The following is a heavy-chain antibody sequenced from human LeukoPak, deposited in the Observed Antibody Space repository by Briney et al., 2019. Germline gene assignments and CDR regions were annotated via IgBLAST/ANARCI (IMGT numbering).Heavy chain of an antibody. Sequence: ASVKVSCKASGYTCTSYDINWVRQATGQGLEWMGWMNPNSGNTGYAQKFQGRVTMTRNTSISTAYMELSSLRSEDTAVYYCARGLVTIFGVVPHGMDVWGQGTTVTVSS. V-gene: IGHV1-8*01. CDR1: GYTCTSYD. CDR3: ARGLVTIFGVVPHGMDV. D-gene: IGHD3-3*01. J-gene: IGHJ6*02. CDR2: MNPNSGNT.